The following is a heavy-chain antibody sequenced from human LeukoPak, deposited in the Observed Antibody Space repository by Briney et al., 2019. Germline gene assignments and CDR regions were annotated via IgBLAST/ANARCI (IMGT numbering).Heavy chain of an antibody. V-gene: IGHV1-46*01. J-gene: IGHJ6*03. CDR2: INPSGGST. D-gene: IGHD6-13*01. Sequence: ASVKVSCKASGYTFTSYYMHWVRQAPGQGLEWMGIINPSGGSTSYAQKFQGRVTMTRDTSTSTVYMELSSLRSEDTAVYYCARDQSIAAAGIQFAPEIYYYYYYYMDVWGKGTTVTISS. CDR1: GYTFTSYY. CDR3: ARDQSIAAAGIQFAPEIYYYYYYYMDV.